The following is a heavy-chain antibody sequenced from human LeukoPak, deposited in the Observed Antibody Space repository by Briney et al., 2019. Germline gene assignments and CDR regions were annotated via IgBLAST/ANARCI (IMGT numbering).Heavy chain of an antibody. Sequence: PGGSLRLSCAPSGFPFSGYWMTWVRQAPGKGLEWVAGIKKDGTETYYVDSMKDRFTISKDNAKSLLFLQMNSLRAEDTALYYCARWVTGGAFDIWGQGTMVTVSS. V-gene: IGHV3-7*01. CDR2: IKKDGTET. CDR1: GFPFSGYW. CDR3: ARWVTGGAFDI. D-gene: IGHD1-14*01. J-gene: IGHJ3*02.